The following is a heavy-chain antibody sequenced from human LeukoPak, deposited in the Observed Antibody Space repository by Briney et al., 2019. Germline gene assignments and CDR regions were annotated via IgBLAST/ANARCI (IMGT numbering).Heavy chain of an antibody. D-gene: IGHD6-13*01. Sequence: ASVKVSCKASGGTFSSYAISWVRQAPGQGLEWMGGIISIFGTANYAQKFQGRVTITTDESTSTAYMELSSLRSEDTAVYYCARAAAAAGTGLLWFDPWGQGTLVTVSS. CDR3: ARAAAAAGTGLLWFDP. V-gene: IGHV1-69*05. CDR1: GGTFSSYA. CDR2: IISIFGTA. J-gene: IGHJ5*02.